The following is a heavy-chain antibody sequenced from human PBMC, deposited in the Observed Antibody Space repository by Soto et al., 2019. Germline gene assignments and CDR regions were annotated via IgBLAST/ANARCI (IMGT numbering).Heavy chain of an antibody. J-gene: IGHJ4*02. D-gene: IGHD3-16*01. V-gene: IGHV1-69*01. CDR1: GGTFSSYA. CDR3: ARAFLDYGFDY. CDR2: IIPIFDTA. Sequence: QVQLVQSGAEVKKPGSSVKVSCKASGGTFSSYAISWVRQAPGQGLEWMGGIIPIFDTANYAQKFQGRVTITAYESTSTAYMEQSSVRSEDTAVYYWARAFLDYGFDYWGQGTLVSVSS.